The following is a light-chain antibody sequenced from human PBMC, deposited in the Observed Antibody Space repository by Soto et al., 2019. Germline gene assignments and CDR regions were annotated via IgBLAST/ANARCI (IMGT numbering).Light chain of an antibody. CDR2: GVS. J-gene: IGKJ5*01. CDR3: QQYDNSPIT. V-gene: IGKV3-20*01. CDR1: QSVSSSY. Sequence: EIVLTQSPGTLSLSPGERATLSCRASQSVSSSYLAWYQQKPGQAPRLLIYGVSSRATGIPDRFSGSGSGTDFTLTISRLEPEDFAVYYCQQYDNSPITFGQGTRLDIK.